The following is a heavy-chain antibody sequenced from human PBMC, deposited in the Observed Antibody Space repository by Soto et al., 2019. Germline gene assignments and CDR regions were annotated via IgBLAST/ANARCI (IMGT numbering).Heavy chain of an antibody. V-gene: IGHV1-69*06. Sequence: QVQLVQSGAEVKKPGSSVKVSCKASGGTFSSYAISWVRQAPGQGLEWMGGILPIFGTANYAQKFQGRVTITADKCTSTAYMELSSLRSEDTAVYYCAIAPPYYESSGFPRVDAFAIWGQGTMVTVSS. D-gene: IGHD3-22*01. J-gene: IGHJ3*02. CDR2: ILPIFGTA. CDR1: GGTFSSYA. CDR3: AIAPPYYESSGFPRVDAFAI.